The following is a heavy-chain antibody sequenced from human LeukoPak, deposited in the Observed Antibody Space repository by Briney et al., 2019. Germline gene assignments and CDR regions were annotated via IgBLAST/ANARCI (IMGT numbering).Heavy chain of an antibody. J-gene: IGHJ4*02. CDR2: ISGSGGSP. D-gene: IGHD1-7*01. V-gene: IGHV3-23*01. CDR1: GFTFSSYA. Sequence: GWSLRLSCAASGFTFSSYAMLWLRQAPGKGLEWVSAISGSGGSPYYADSVKGRFTVSRDNSKNTLYLQMSSLRAEDTAVYYCAKDERNWNYNLASQTYDWGQGTLVTVSS. CDR3: AKDERNWNYNLASQTYD.